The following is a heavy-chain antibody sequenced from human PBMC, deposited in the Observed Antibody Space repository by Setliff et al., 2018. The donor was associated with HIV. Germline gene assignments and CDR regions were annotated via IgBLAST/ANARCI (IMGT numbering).Heavy chain of an antibody. V-gene: IGHV4-39*01. J-gene: IGHJ4*02. Sequence: SETLSLTCNVSVGSFSNTDYYWGWIRQSPGKGLEWIGSFHYSGPTSYNPSLRRRVTISIDTSKNQFSLELTSVTAADSAIYYCARHTGGYTYSYDNYFDYWGQGTLVTVSS. CDR1: VGSFSNTDYY. D-gene: IGHD5-18*01. CDR2: FHYSGPT. CDR3: ARHTGGYTYSYDNYFDY.